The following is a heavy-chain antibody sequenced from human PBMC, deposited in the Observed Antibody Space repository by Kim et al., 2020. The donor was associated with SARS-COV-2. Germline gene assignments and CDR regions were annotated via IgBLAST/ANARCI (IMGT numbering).Heavy chain of an antibody. CDR3: ARDVTMIVVVITGNWFDP. J-gene: IGHJ5*02. V-gene: IGHV4-39*07. CDR1: GGSISSSSYY. D-gene: IGHD3-22*01. Sequence: SETLSLTCTVSGGSISSSSYYWGWIRQPPGKGLEWIGSIYYSGSTYYNPSLKSRVTISVDTSKNQFSLKLSSVTAADTAVYYCARDVTMIVVVITGNWFDPWGQGTLVTVSS. CDR2: IYYSGST.